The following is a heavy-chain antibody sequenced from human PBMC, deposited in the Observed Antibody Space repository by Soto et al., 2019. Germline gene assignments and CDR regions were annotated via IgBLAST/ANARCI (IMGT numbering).Heavy chain of an antibody. V-gene: IGHV1-69*13. CDR3: ARQYYYYVGGSYRPRVGMDV. CDR2: IIPIFCTA. CDR1: GRPFSSSA. Sequence: SVKVSCKASGRPFSSSAIGWVRQAPGQGPEWMGGIIPIFCTANYAQKFQGRVTIAADESTSTAYMELSRLRSEDTAVYYCARQYYYYVGGSYRPRVGMDVWGQGTTVTVSS. D-gene: IGHD3-16*02. J-gene: IGHJ6*02.